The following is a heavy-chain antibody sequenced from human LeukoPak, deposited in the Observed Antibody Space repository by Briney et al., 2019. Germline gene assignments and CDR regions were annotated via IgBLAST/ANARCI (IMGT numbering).Heavy chain of an antibody. V-gene: IGHV4-59*08. J-gene: IGHJ5*02. CDR1: GDSISSYY. CDR3: ARHGYSSSWYPNTWFDP. Sequence: SETLSLTCTVSGDSISSYYWSWIRQPPGKGLEWIGHIYYSGSTNYNPSLKSRVTISVDTSKSQFSLKLSSVTAADTAVYYCARHGYSSSWYPNTWFDPWGQGTLVTVSS. D-gene: IGHD6-13*01. CDR2: IYYSGST.